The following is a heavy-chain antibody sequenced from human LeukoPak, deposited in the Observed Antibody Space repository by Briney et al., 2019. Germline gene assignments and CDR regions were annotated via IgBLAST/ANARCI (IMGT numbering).Heavy chain of an antibody. CDR1: GGSISSDY. V-gene: IGHV4-59*01. CDR2: IYNSGST. Sequence: SETLSLTCTVSGGSISSDYWSWVRQPPGKGLEWIGNIYNSGSTNYNPTLKSRVTISVDTSKNQFSLKVSSVTAADTAVYYCARESESLGYCSGPRCYYYYYMDVWGKGTTVTVSS. J-gene: IGHJ6*03. D-gene: IGHD2-2*03. CDR3: ARESESLGYCSGPRCYYYYYMDV.